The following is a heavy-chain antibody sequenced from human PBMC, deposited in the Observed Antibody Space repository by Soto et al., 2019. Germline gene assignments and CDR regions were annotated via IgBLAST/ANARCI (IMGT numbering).Heavy chain of an antibody. CDR2: ICGSGGST. Sequence: TFTSCRRSRVHKEPGKGLEWVSAICGSGGSTYSADSVKGRFTISRDNSKNTLYLQMHRLRAEDTAVYYCAKDIGYEYYYYGMDVWGQGTTVTVSS. D-gene: IGHD5-12*01. CDR1: TFTSCR. CDR3: AKDIGYEYYYYGMDV. V-gene: IGHV3-23*01. J-gene: IGHJ6*02.